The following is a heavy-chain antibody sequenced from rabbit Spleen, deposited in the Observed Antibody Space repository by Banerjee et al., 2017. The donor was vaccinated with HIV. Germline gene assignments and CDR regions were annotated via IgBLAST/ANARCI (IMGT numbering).Heavy chain of an antibody. V-gene: IGHV1S7*01. J-gene: IGHJ4*01. Sequence: QLEESGGGLVKPEGSLTLTCKASGFTIGSWYMTWVRQAPGKGLEGIATIHVPRGRTYYPSWVNGRFTISSDNAQNTVDLKINSLTASDTATYFCARYTYSYDHYGDYWFYLALWGPGTLVTVS. D-gene: IGHD2-1*01. CDR2: IHVPRGRT. CDR1: GFTIGSWY. CDR3: ARYTYSYDHYGDYWFYLAL.